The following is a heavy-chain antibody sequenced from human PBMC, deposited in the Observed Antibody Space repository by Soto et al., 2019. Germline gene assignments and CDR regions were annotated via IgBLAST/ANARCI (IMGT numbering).Heavy chain of an antibody. J-gene: IGHJ3*02. V-gene: IGHV3-23*01. CDR3: ASGSSRGHAFDI. D-gene: IGHD6-13*01. Sequence: GGSLRLSCAASGFTFSSYAMSWVRQAPGKGLEWVSAISGSGGSTYYADSVKGRFTISRDNSKNTLYLQMNSLRAEDTAVYYCASGSSRGHAFDIWGQGTMVTVSS. CDR2: ISGSGGST. CDR1: GFTFSSYA.